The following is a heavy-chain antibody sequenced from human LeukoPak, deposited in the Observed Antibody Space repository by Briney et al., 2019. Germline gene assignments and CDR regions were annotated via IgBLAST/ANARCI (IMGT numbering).Heavy chain of an antibody. J-gene: IGHJ6*02. V-gene: IGHV4-4*07. CDR1: GGSISSYY. Sequence: SETLSLTCTVSGGSISSYYWSWIRQPAGKGLEWIGCIYTSGSTNYNPSLKSRVNMSVDTSRNQFSLRLSSVTAADTAVYYCARDAATDFYYGMDVWGQGTTVTVSS. D-gene: IGHD2-15*01. CDR2: IYTSGST. CDR3: ARDAATDFYYGMDV.